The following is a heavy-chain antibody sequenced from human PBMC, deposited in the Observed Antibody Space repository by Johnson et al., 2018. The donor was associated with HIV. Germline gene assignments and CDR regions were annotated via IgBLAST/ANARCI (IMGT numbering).Heavy chain of an antibody. V-gene: IGHV3-30*04. CDR3: AKGVMATIEGDAFDI. CDR1: GFTFSSYA. D-gene: IGHD5-24*01. J-gene: IGHJ3*02. CDR2: IWYDGSNK. Sequence: QAHLAESAGGVVQPGRSLRLSCAASGFTFSSYAMHWVRQAPGKGLEWVAVIWYDGSNKYYGDSVKGRFTIYRDNSKNTLYLQMNGLVAEDRAVYYCAKGVMATIEGDAFDIWGQGTMVTVSS.